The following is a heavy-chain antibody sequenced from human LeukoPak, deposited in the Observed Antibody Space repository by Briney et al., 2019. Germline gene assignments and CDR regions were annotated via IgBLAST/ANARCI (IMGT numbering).Heavy chain of an antibody. CDR2: IIPIFGTA. D-gene: IGHD6-19*01. CDR1: GYTFTSYD. J-gene: IGHJ4*02. CDR3: ASRVAVAGRRDFDY. Sequence: SVKVSCKTSGYTFTSYDINWVRQAPGQGLEWMGGIIPIFGTANYAQKFQGRVTITADESTSTAYMELSSLRSEDTAVYYCASRVAVAGRRDFDYWGQGTLVTVSS. V-gene: IGHV1-69*13.